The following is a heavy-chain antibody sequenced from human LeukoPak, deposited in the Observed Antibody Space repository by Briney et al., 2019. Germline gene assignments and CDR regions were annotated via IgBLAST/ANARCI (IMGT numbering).Heavy chain of an antibody. CDR3: ASPKRDYYYYMDV. CDR1: GFTFSSYSMN. J-gene: IGHJ6*03. CDR2: IYYSGST. Sequence: GSLRLSCAASGFTFSSYSMNWVRQAPGKGLEWIGSIYYSGSTYYNPSLKSRVTISVDTSKNQFSLKLRSVTAADTAVYYCASPKRDYYYYMDVWGKGTTVTVSS. V-gene: IGHV4-59*05.